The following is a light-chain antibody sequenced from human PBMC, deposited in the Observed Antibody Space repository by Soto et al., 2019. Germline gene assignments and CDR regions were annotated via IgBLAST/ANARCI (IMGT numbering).Light chain of an antibody. Sequence: SVLTPPPSVSGAPGQRGTISCTGSTTNIGAGYEVHWYQQRPETAPKLLVSGHNIRPSGVPDRFYVSKSVTSASLAITGLQAEDEADYCGQSYDRSLSGSVVFGGGTKLTVL. CDR2: GHN. CDR3: QSYDRSLSGSVV. V-gene: IGLV1-40*01. J-gene: IGLJ3*02. CDR1: TTNIGAGYE.